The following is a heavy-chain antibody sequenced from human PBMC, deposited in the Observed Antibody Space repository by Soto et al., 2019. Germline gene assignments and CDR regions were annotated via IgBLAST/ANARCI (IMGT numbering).Heavy chain of an antibody. Sequence: GGSLRLSCAASGFDFSNYAMSWVRQAPGKGLECISLISGTGVPTLYAESVKGRFSVSRDNSKDTLFLEMNNLRVDDTAMYYCAKSFCSSSSCFFLWVDPWVPGTLVTVSS. CDR1: GFDFSNYA. CDR2: ISGTGVPT. CDR3: AKSFCSSSSCFFLWVDP. V-gene: IGHV3-23*01. D-gene: IGHD2-2*01. J-gene: IGHJ5*02.